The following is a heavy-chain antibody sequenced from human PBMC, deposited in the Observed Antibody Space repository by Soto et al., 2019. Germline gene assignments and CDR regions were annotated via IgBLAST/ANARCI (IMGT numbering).Heavy chain of an antibody. CDR2: IIPILGIA. CDR3: ARGAGCFGVVIMVY. CDR1: GGTFSSYT. Sequence: QVQLVQSGAEVKKPGSSVKVSCKASGGTFSSYTISWVRQAPGQGLEWMGRIIPILGIANYAQKFQSRVTITEDKSTSTAYMELSSLRSEDTAVYYCARGAGCFGVVIMVYWGQGTLVTVSS. D-gene: IGHD3-3*01. J-gene: IGHJ4*02. V-gene: IGHV1-69*02.